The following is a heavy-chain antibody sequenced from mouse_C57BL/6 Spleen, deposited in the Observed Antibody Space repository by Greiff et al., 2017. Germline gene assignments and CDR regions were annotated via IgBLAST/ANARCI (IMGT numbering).Heavy chain of an antibody. CDR2: IYPGDGDT. CDR3: ARSPYYSNPYYYAMDY. J-gene: IGHJ4*01. Sequence: VQLQQSGPELVKPGASVKISCKASGYAFSSSWMNWVKQRPGKGLEWIGRIYPGDGDTNYNGKFKGKATLTADKSSSTAYIQLSSLTSEDSAVYFCARSPYYSNPYYYAMDYWGQGTSVTVSS. V-gene: IGHV1-82*01. D-gene: IGHD2-5*01. CDR1: GYAFSSSW.